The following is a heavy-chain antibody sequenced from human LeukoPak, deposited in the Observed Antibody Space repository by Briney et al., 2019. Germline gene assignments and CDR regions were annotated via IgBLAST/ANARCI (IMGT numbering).Heavy chain of an antibody. CDR1: GYTFTSYD. J-gene: IGHJ6*03. CDR2: IIPIFGTA. Sequence: GASVKVSCKASGYTFTSYDINWVRQATGQGLEWMGGIIPIFGTANYAQKFQGRVTIPADESTSTAYMELSSLRSEDTAVYYCARGTSGTIDFWSAQDYYYYMDVWGKGTTVTVSS. V-gene: IGHV1-69*13. D-gene: IGHD3-3*01. CDR3: ARGTSGTIDFWSAQDYYYYMDV.